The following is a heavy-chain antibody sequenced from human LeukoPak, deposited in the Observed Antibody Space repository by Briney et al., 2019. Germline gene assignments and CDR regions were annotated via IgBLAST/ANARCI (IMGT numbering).Heavy chain of an antibody. CDR2: ISAYSGNT. J-gene: IGHJ6*02. D-gene: IGHD6-19*01. Sequence: AASVKVSCKASGDTFTSYGISWVRQAPGQGLEWMGWISAYSGNTNYAQKLQGRVTMTTDTSTSTAYMELRSLRSDDTAVYYCVRDKAISRGWSYYYYYYGMDVWGQGTTVTVSS. CDR1: GDTFTSYG. CDR3: VRDKAISRGWSYYYYYYGMDV. V-gene: IGHV1-18*01.